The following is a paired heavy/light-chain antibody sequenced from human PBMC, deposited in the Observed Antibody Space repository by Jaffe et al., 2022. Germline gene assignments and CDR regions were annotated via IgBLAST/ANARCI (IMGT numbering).Light chain of an antibody. Sequence: QSALTQPRSVSGSPGQSVTISCTGTSSDVGGYNYVSWYQQHPGKAPKLMIYDVSKRPSGVPDRFSGSKSGNTASLTISGLQAEDEADYYCCSYAGSYTLYVFGTGTKVTVL. CDR3: CSYAGSYTLYV. CDR1: SSDVGGYNY. J-gene: IGLJ1*01. V-gene: IGLV2-11*01. CDR2: DVS.
Heavy chain of an antibody. Sequence: QVQLVQSGAEVKKPGASVKVSCKASGYTFTSYYMHWVRQAPGQGLEWMGIINPSGGSTSYAQKFQGRVTMTRDTSTSTVYMELSSLRSEDTAVYYCARGSGYIGVVTAPPRYWGQGTLVTVSS. V-gene: IGHV1-46*01. CDR3: ARGSGYIGVVTAPPRY. D-gene: IGHD2-21*02. CDR2: INPSGGST. J-gene: IGHJ4*02. CDR1: GYTFTSYY.